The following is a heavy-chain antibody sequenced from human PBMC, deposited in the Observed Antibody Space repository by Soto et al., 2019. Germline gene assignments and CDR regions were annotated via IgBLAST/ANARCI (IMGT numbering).Heavy chain of an antibody. D-gene: IGHD5-12*01. CDR1: GFTFSSYG. J-gene: IGHJ4*02. V-gene: IGHV3-30*18. CDR2: ISYDGSNK. CDR3: AKDALVATIRSYFDY. Sequence: GGSLRLSCAASGFTFSSYGMHWVRQAPGKGLEWVAVISYDGSNKYYADSVKGRFTISRDNSKNTLYLQMNSLRAEDTDVYYCAKDALVATIRSYFDYWGQGTLVTVSS.